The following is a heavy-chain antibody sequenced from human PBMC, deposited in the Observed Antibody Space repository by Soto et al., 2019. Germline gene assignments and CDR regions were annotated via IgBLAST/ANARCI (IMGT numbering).Heavy chain of an antibody. CDR1: GFAVSSKY. CDR2: IYGGGTT. Sequence: EVQLVESGGGLIQPGGALRLSCAASGFAVSSKYMTWVRQAPGRGLEWVSVIYGGGTTYYADSVKGRFTISRDTSKNTLYLQMNSVRDEDTAVYYCVQTTGWPGFDFWGQGTLVTVSS. CDR3: VQTTGWPGFDF. J-gene: IGHJ4*02. V-gene: IGHV3-53*01. D-gene: IGHD6-19*01.